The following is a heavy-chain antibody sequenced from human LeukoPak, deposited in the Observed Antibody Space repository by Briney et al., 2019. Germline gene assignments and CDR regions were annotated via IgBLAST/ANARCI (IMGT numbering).Heavy chain of an antibody. CDR1: GFTFSSYA. Sequence: GGSLRLSCAASGFTFSSYAMSWVRQAPGKGLEWVSAISGSGGSTYYADSVKGRLTISRDNSKNTLYLQMNSLRAEDTGVYYCAKVPWGAGVGYFDYWGQGTLVTVSS. CDR3: AKVPWGAGVGYFDY. J-gene: IGHJ4*02. V-gene: IGHV3-23*01. CDR2: ISGSGGST. D-gene: IGHD3-10*01.